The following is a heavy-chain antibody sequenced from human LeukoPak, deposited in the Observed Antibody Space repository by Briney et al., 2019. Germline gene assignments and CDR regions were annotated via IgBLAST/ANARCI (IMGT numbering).Heavy chain of an antibody. J-gene: IGHJ4*02. D-gene: IGHD2-2*01. V-gene: IGHV1-2*02. CDR2: INPNTGAT. CDR3: ARHHRFCKSSSCEITGVDF. CDR1: GYSFTGFY. Sequence: GSVKFSCKASGYSFTGFYIHWVRQAPGQGLEWVGWINPNTGATKYSQKFQGRVTMTRDTSIRTVYMEMSRLRSDDTAVYFCARHHRFCKSSSCEITGVDFWGQGTLVAVSS.